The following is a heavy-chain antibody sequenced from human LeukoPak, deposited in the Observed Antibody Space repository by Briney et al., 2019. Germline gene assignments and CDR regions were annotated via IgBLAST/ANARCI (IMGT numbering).Heavy chain of an antibody. CDR3: ARATFWSGYQRDSWYMDV. CDR1: GFTVSSNY. Sequence: TGGSLRLSCAASGFTVSSNYMTWVRQAPGKGLEWVSVIYSGGSTYYADSVKGRFTISRDNSENTLYLHMNSLRAEDTTVYYCARATFWSGYQRDSWYMDVWGKGTTVTVSS. D-gene: IGHD3-3*01. J-gene: IGHJ6*03. CDR2: IYSGGST. V-gene: IGHV3-66*02.